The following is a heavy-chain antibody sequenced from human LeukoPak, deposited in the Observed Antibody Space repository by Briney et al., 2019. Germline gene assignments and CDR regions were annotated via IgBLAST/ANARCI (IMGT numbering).Heavy chain of an antibody. CDR3: ARGYCSGGTCYLVENWFDP. Sequence: ASVKVSCKASGYTFTGYYMYWVRQAPGQGLEWMGRINPNSGGTYYAQNFQGRVTMTRDTSISTAYMELSRLRSDDTAVYYCARGYCSGGTCYLVENWFDPWGQGTLVTVSS. V-gene: IGHV1-2*06. J-gene: IGHJ5*02. CDR1: GYTFTGYY. D-gene: IGHD2-15*01. CDR2: INPNSGGT.